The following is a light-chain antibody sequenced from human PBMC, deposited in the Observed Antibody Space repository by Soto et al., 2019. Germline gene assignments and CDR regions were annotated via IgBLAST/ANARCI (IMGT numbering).Light chain of an antibody. J-gene: IGLJ1*01. CDR2: EVS. CDR3: SSYTSSSTPYV. V-gene: IGLV2-14*01. Sequence: QSVLTQPASVSGSPGQSITISCTGTSSDVGNYNYVSWYQQHPGKVPKLMIYEVSNRPSGISNRFSGSKSGNTASLTISGLQAEDDADYYCSSYTSSSTPYVFGTGTKVTVL. CDR1: SSDVGNYNY.